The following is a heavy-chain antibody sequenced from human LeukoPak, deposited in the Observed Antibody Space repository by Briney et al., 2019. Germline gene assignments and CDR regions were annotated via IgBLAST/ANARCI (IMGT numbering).Heavy chain of an antibody. J-gene: IGHJ4*02. D-gene: IGHD3-10*01. V-gene: IGHV3-23*01. CDR1: GFTFSNYA. Sequence: GGSLRLSCAASGFTFSNYAMSWVRQAPGKGLEWVSAISGSGGSTYYADSVKGRFTISRDNSKNTLYLQMNRLRAEDTAVYYCAKGTMVRGVIFDIDYWGQGTLLTVSS. CDR2: ISGSGGST. CDR3: AKGTMVRGVIFDIDY.